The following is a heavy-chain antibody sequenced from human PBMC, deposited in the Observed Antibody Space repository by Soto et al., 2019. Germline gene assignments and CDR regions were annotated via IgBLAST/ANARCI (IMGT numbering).Heavy chain of an antibody. D-gene: IGHD6-13*01. V-gene: IGHV3-23*01. CDR1: GFTFNSYA. Sequence: GGSLRLSCAASGFTFNSYAMSWVRQAPGKGLEWVSAISGSGGRTYYADSVKGRATISRDNSKNTQYLQMNSLRDEDTAVYYCAKDAHNPSPSRSSSWFDYWGQGTLVTVSS. J-gene: IGHJ4*02. CDR3: AKDAHNPSPSRSSSWFDY. CDR2: ISGSGGRT.